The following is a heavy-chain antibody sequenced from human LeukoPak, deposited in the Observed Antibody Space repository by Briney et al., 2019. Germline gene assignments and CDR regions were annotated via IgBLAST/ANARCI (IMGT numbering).Heavy chain of an antibody. CDR3: ARDHGETYYYDPASFDY. D-gene: IGHD3-22*01. V-gene: IGHV1-2*02. Sequence: GASVKVSCKASGYTFTGYYMHWVRQAPGQGLEWMGWINPNSGGTNYAQKFQGRVTMTRDTSISAAYMELSRLRSDDTAVYYCARDHGETYYYDPASFDYWGQGTLVTVSS. CDR1: GYTFTGYY. CDR2: INPNSGGT. J-gene: IGHJ4*02.